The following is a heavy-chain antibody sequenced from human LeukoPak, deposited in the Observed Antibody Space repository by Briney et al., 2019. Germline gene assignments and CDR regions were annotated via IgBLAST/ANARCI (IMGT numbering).Heavy chain of an antibody. CDR2: ISYDGSNK. D-gene: IGHD6-13*01. Sequence: GRSLRLSCAASGFTFSSYAMHWVRQAPGKGLEWVAVISYDGSNKYYADSVKGRFTISRDNSKNTLYLQMNNLRAEDTAVYYCARDRFGKQQLPWGYMDVWGKGTTVTVSS. V-gene: IGHV3-30-3*01. CDR1: GFTFSSYA. CDR3: ARDRFGKQQLPWGYMDV. J-gene: IGHJ6*03.